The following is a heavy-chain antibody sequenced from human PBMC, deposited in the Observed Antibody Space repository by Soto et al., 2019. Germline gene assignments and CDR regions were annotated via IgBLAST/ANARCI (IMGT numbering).Heavy chain of an antibody. Sequence: QVQLVQSGAEVKKPGSSVKVSCKASGGTFSSYATSWVRQAPGQGLEWMGGIIPIFGTANYAQKFQGRVTITADESTSTAYMELSSLRSEDTVVYYCARDLFGLEITIYGMDVWGQGTTVTVSS. CDR3: ARDLFGLEITIYGMDV. V-gene: IGHV1-69*01. CDR1: GGTFSSYA. J-gene: IGHJ6*02. CDR2: IIPIFGTA. D-gene: IGHD3-3*01.